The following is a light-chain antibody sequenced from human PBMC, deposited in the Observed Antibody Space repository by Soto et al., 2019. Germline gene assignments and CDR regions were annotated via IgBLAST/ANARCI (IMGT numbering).Light chain of an antibody. CDR3: HKSENGPLP. V-gene: IGKV1-33*01. J-gene: IGKJ4*01. Sequence: DIQMTQSPSSLSASVGDRIPITCQASQDINKYLNWYKQKLGKAPKLLIYDASNLQRGVPSRFSGSGSGTPFSLSISSLQPEDIATYYWHKSENGPLPFGGGTQVEIK. CDR2: DAS. CDR1: QDINKY.